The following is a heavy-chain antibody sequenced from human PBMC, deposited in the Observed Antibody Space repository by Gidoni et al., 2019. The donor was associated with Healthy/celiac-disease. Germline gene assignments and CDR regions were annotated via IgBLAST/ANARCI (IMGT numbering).Heavy chain of an antibody. V-gene: IGHV3-7*03. J-gene: IGHJ4*02. CDR2: IKQDGSEK. CDR1: GFTFSSYW. Sequence: EVKLVESGGGVVQPGGSLRLSCAASGFTFSSYWMIWVRQAPGKGLEWVANIKQDGSEKYYVDSVKGRFTISRDNAKNSLYLQMNSLRAEDTAVYYCARGGYSGYDCFDYWGQGTLVTVSS. CDR3: ARGGYSGYDCFDY. D-gene: IGHD5-12*01.